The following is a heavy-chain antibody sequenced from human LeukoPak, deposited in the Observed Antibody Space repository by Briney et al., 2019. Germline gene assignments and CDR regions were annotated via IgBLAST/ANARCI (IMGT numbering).Heavy chain of an antibody. CDR2: IYHSGST. Sequence: SETLSLTCAVSGGSISSGGYSWSWIRQPPGKGLEWIGYIYHSGSTYYNPSLKSRVTISVDRSKNQFSLKLSSVTAADTAVYYCAAGYSSGWYGRLFDYWGQGTLVTVSS. D-gene: IGHD6-19*01. J-gene: IGHJ4*02. CDR3: AAGYSSGWYGRLFDY. V-gene: IGHV4-30-2*01. CDR1: GGSISSGGYS.